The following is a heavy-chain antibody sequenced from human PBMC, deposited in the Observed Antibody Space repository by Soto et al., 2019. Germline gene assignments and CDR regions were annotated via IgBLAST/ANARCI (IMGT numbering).Heavy chain of an antibody. Sequence: GGSLRLSCAASGFTFSSYGMHWVRQAPGKGQEWVAVISYDGSNKYYADSVKGRFTISRDNSKNTLYLQMNSLRAEDTAVYYCAKVKYSSSWYFYYYYGMDVWGQGTTVTVSS. J-gene: IGHJ6*02. CDR1: GFTFSSYG. CDR2: ISYDGSNK. V-gene: IGHV3-30*18. D-gene: IGHD6-13*01. CDR3: AKVKYSSSWYFYYYYGMDV.